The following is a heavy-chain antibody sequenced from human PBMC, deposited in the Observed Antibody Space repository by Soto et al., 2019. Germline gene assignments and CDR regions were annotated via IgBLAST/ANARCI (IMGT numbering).Heavy chain of an antibody. Sequence: QVQLQQWGAGLLKPSETLSLTCAVYGGSFSGYYWSWIRQPPGKGLEWIGEINHSGSTNYNPSLKSRVTISVDTSKNQFSLKLSSVTAADTAVYYCVRAADPVESFVFAFDIWGQGTMVTVSS. D-gene: IGHD2-15*01. CDR3: VRAADPVESFVFAFDI. V-gene: IGHV4-34*01. CDR1: GGSFSGYY. CDR2: INHSGST. J-gene: IGHJ3*02.